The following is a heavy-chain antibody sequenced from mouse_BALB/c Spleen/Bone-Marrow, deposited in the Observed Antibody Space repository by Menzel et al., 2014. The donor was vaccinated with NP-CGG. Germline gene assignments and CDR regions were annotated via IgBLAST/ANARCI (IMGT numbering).Heavy chain of an antibody. CDR3: TRDAMDY. Sequence: DVMLVESGGGLVQPGGSLKLSCAASGFTFSSSTMSWVRQTPEKRLEWVATISSGGSFTYYPDRGKGRFTLSSDNAKHTLYQQMSSLRSEDAAMYYGTRDAMDYWGQGTSVTVSS. CDR2: ISSGGSFT. V-gene: IGHV5-6-4*01. J-gene: IGHJ4*01. CDR1: GFTFSSST.